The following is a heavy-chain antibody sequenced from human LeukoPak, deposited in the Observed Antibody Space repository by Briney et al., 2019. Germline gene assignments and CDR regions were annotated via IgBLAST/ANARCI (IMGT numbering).Heavy chain of an antibody. V-gene: IGHV3-30-3*01. CDR1: GFTFSSYA. D-gene: IGHD3-22*01. CDR2: ISYDGSNK. CDR3: ARGDGVYDISPFDY. Sequence: GGSLRLSCAASGFTFSSYAMHWVRQAPGKGLEWVAVISYDGSNKYYADSVKGRFTISRDNSKNTMYLQMNSLRAEDTAVYYCARGDGVYDISPFDYWGQGTLVTVSS. J-gene: IGHJ4*02.